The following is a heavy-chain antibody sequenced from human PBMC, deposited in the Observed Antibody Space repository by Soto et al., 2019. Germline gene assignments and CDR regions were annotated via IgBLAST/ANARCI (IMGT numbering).Heavy chain of an antibody. CDR2: FFYSGST. D-gene: IGHD2-15*01. Sequence: SENLSHTCTVSGGSISSYYWTCFRQPPGKGLEWIAYFFYSGSTNYNPSLRSRVTISVDTSKNQFSLKLSSVTAADTAVYYCARFRGYCGGGSCYGPRFDPWGQGTLVTVS. J-gene: IGHJ5*02. V-gene: IGHV4-59*08. CDR3: ARFRGYCGGGSCYGPRFDP. CDR1: GGSISSYY.